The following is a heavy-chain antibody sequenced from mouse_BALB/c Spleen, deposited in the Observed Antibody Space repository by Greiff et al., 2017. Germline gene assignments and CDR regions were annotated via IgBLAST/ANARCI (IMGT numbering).Heavy chain of an antibody. J-gene: IGHJ1*01. V-gene: IGHV14-3*02. Sequence: VQLQQSGAELVKPGASVKLSCTASGFNIKDTYMHWVKQRPEQGLEWIGRIDPANGNTKYDPKFQGKATITADTSSNPAYLQLSSLTSEDTAVYYCARGNWDVGYWYFDVWGAGTTVTVSS. CDR3: ARGNWDVGYWYFDV. CDR1: GFNIKDTY. CDR2: IDPANGNT. D-gene: IGHD4-1*01.